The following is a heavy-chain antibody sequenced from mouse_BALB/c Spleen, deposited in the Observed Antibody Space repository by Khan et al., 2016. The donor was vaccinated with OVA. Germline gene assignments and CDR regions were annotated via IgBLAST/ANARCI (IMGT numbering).Heavy chain of an antibody. Sequence: VQLKESGPELVKPGASVKMSCKASGYTFSSYDIHWVRQKPGQGLEWIGYINPYNDYTKFNEKFKGKATLTSDKSSSTAYMELSSLTSEDSAVFACVRGVLGLRTWFAYWGQGTLVTVSA. D-gene: IGHD3-1*01. J-gene: IGHJ3*01. CDR3: VRGVLGLRTWFAY. CDR1: GYTFSSYD. V-gene: IGHV1S136*01. CDR2: INPYNDYT.